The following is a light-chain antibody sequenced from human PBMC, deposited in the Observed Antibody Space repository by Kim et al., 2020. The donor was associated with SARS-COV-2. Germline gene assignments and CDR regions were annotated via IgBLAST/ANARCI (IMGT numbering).Light chain of an antibody. CDR1: SSNIGAGYD. V-gene: IGLV1-40*01. J-gene: IGLJ1*01. CDR3: QSYDSSLSAYV. CDR2: RNT. Sequence: QSVLTQPPSVSGAPGQRVTISCTGSSSNIGAGYDVHWYQQLPGTAPKLLIYRNTNRPSGVPDRFSGSKSGTSASLAITGLQAEDEADYYCQSYDSSLSAYVFGLGTTVTVL.